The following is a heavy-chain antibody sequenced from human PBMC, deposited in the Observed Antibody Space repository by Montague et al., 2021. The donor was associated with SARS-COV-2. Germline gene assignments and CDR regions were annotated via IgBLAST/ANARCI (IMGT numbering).Heavy chain of an antibody. CDR1: GGSISSYY. CDR2: IYYSGNT. CDR3: ARGSGWMGNAFDI. V-gene: IGHV4-59*01. J-gene: IGHJ3*02. D-gene: IGHD6-19*01. Sequence: SETLSLTCTVSGGSISSYYWSWIRQPPGKGLEWIGYIYYSGNTSYNPSLKSRVTISVDTSKNQLSLKLSSVTAADTAVYYCARGSGWMGNAFDIWGQGTMVTVSS.